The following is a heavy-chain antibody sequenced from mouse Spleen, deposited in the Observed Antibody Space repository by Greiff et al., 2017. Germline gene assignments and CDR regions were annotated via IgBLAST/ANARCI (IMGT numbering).Heavy chain of an antibody. CDR3: ARFYDGSYWFAY. D-gene: IGHD2-1*01. V-gene: IGHV1-55*01. J-gene: IGHJ3*01. CDR1: GYTFTSYW. CDR2: IYPGSGST. Sequence: QVQLQQPGAELVKPGASVKMSCKASGYTFTSYWITWVKQRPGQGLEWIGDIYPGSGSTNYNEKFKSKATLTVDTSSSTAYMQLSSLTSEDSAVYYCARFYDGSYWFAYWGQGTLVTVSA.